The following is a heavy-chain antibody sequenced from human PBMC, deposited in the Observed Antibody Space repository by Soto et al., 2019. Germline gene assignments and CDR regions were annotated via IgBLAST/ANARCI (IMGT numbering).Heavy chain of an antibody. D-gene: IGHD2-8*01. CDR3: ARRGPLDCTNGVCWNYYYYGMDV. Sequence: SETLSLTCPVSGGYISSYYWSWIRQPPGKGLEWIGYIYYSGSTNYNPSLKSRVTISVDTSKNQFSLKLSSVTAADTAVYYCARRGPLDCTNGVCWNYYYYGMDVWGQGTTVTVSS. CDR2: IYYSGST. J-gene: IGHJ6*02. CDR1: GGYISSYY. V-gene: IGHV4-59*01.